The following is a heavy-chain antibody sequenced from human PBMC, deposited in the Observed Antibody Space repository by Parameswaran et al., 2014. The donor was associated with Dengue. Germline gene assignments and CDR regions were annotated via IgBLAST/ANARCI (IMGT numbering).Heavy chain of an antibody. CDR3: TRGPYSTSSGGPYYYYGVDV. V-gene: IGHV4-31*02. CDR2: IYYSGNT. J-gene: IGHJ6*02. Sequence: WIRQPPGKGLEWIGYIYYSGNTYYNPSLKSRLSISVDTSKNQFSLKLSSVTAADTAVYYCTRGPYSTSSGGPYYYYGVDVWGQGTTVTVSS. D-gene: IGHD6-6*01.